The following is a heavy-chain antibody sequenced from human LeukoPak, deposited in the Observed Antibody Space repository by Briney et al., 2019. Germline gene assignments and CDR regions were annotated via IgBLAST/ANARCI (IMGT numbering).Heavy chain of an antibody. Sequence: SGGSLRLSCAASGFTVSSNYMSWVRQAPGKGLEWVSVIYSGGNTYYADSVKGRFTISRDNSKNTLYLQMNSLRAEDTAVYYCARVAYGGNYRAFDYWGQGTLVTVSS. CDR3: ARVAYGGNYRAFDY. CDR1: GFTVSSNY. V-gene: IGHV3-53*01. D-gene: IGHD4-23*01. CDR2: IYSGGNT. J-gene: IGHJ4*02.